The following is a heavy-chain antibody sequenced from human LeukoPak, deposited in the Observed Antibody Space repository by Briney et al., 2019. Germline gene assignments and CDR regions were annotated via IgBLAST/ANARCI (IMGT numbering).Heavy chain of an antibody. CDR2: VSGIGDET. J-gene: IGHJ4*02. D-gene: IGHD2/OR15-2a*01. V-gene: IGHV3-23*01. CDR3: AKGGHFSHFDH. CDR1: GLTFANYA. Sequence: PGGSLRLSCGASGLTFANYAMTWVRQAPGTGLEWVSTVSGIGDETFYADSVKGRFTISRNNGKNTFYLQMDSLRVEDTAVYFCAKGGHFSHFDHWGQGALVTVS.